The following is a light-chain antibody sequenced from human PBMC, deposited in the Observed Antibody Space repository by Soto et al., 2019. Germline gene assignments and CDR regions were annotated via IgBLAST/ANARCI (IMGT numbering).Light chain of an antibody. CDR1: QSVRDN. Sequence: EIVMTHSPATLSVSPGERATLSCRASQSVRDNLAWYQQKPGQAPRLLIYGASTRAAGIPARFSVSGSGTEFTLTITGLQSEDFALYFCQQSNNWPYTFGQGTKLEIK. J-gene: IGKJ2*01. CDR2: GAS. CDR3: QQSNNWPYT. V-gene: IGKV3-15*01.